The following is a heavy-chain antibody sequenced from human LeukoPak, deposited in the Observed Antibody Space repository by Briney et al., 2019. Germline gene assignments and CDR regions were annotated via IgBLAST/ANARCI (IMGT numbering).Heavy chain of an antibody. D-gene: IGHD1-20*01. CDR3: ARLLVYNSGGEAFDH. CDR2: INTDGSNT. V-gene: IGHV3-74*01. J-gene: IGHJ4*02. Sequence: GGSLRLSCAASGFTFSSYWIHWVRQAPGKGLVWVSRINTDGSNTNYADSVKGRFTISRDNTKNTVYLQMNSLRAEDTAVYYCARLLVYNSGGEAFDHWGQGTLVTVSS. CDR1: GFTFSSYW.